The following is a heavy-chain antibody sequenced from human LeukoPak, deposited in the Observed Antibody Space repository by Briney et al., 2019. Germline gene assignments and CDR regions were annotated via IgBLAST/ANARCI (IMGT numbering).Heavy chain of an antibody. Sequence: PSETLSLTCTVSGGSVSSGSYYWSWIRQPPGKGLEWIGYIYYSGSTNYNPSLKSRVTMSVDTSKNQFSLKLSSVTAADTAVYYCAREGSTVTNLYYYYYGMDVWGQGTTVTVSS. CDR3: AREGSTVTNLYYYYYGMDV. J-gene: IGHJ6*02. CDR1: GGSVSSGSYY. CDR2: IYYSGST. V-gene: IGHV4-61*01. D-gene: IGHD4-11*01.